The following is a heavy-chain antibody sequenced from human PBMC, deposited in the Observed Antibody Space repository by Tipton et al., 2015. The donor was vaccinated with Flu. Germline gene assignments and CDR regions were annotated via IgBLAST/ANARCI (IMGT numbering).Heavy chain of an antibody. CDR3: ARAVYDFWTVHLSYFDP. CDR1: GGSISRSNCY. D-gene: IGHD3/OR15-3a*01. CDR2: LYYSGIT. J-gene: IGHJ5*02. V-gene: IGHV4-39*07. Sequence: LSLTCNVSGGSISRSNCYWGWIRQPPGKGLEWIGSLYYSGITYYNPSLKSRVSISVDTSKNQFSLKVNSVAAADTAAYYCARAVYDFWTVHLSYFDPWGQGTLVTVSS.